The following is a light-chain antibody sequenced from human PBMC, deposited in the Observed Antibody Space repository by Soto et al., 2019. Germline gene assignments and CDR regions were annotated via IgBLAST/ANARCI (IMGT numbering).Light chain of an antibody. CDR1: SSNIGNNY. J-gene: IGLJ2*01. V-gene: IGLV1-51*01. CDR3: GMWDSSLRLVV. Sequence: SVLTQPPSVSEAPGQKVTISCSGSSSNIGNNYVSGYQQLPGTAPKLLIYDTIRRPSGIPDRFSGSKSGTSATLDITGLPTGDEADDYCGMWDSSLRLVVFGGATKRTVL. CDR2: DTI.